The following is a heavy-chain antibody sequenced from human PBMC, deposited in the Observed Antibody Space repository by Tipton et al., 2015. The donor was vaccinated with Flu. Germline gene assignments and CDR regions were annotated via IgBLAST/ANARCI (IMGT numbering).Heavy chain of an antibody. CDR3: ARGITIFGVASRGDYYFDY. J-gene: IGHJ4*02. CDR2: IYYSGST. Sequence: TLSLTCTVSGGSISSYYWSWIRQPPGKGLEWIGYIYYSGSTNYNPSLKSRVTISVDTSKNQFSLKLSSVTAADTAVYYCARGITIFGVASRGDYYFDYWGQGTLVTVSS. V-gene: IGHV4-59*07. D-gene: IGHD3-3*01. CDR1: GGSISSYY.